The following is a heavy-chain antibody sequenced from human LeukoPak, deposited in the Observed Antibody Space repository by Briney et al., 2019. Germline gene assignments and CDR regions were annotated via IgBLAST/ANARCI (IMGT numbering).Heavy chain of an antibody. CDR3: ARDRVDLYCSGGSCLAAFDI. J-gene: IGHJ3*02. CDR2: ISSSRSTI. Sequence: GGSLRLSCAASGFTFSSYSMNWVRQAPGKGLEWVSYISSSRSTIYYADSVKGRFTISRDNAKNSLYLQMNSLRAEDTAVYYCARDRVDLYCSGGSCLAAFDIWGQGTMVTVSS. V-gene: IGHV3-48*04. CDR1: GFTFSSYS. D-gene: IGHD2-15*01.